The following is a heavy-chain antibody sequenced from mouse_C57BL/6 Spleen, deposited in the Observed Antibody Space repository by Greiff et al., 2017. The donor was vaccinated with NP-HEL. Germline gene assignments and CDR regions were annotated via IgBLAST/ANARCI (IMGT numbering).Heavy chain of an antibody. V-gene: IGHV5-12*01. CDR2: ISNGGGST. D-gene: IGHD1-1*01. CDR3: ARRNYGTFDY. Sequence: VQLKESGGGLVQPGGSLKLSCAASGFTFSDYYMYWVRQTPEKRLEWVAYISNGGGSTYSPDTVKGRFTISRDNAKNTLYLQMSRLKSEDTAMYYCARRNYGTFDYWGQGTTLTVSS. J-gene: IGHJ2*01. CDR1: GFTFSDYY.